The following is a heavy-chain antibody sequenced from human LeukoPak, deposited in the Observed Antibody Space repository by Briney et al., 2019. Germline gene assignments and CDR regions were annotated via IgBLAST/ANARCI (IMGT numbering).Heavy chain of an antibody. D-gene: IGHD5-24*01. CDR3: ARASTKRDGYSYRETSHFDY. J-gene: IGHJ4*02. CDR1: GGTISSSRNY. Sequence: SATLSLTCTVTGGTISSSRNYWGWIRQPPGKELEWLGSIYYSGSTYYNPSLKSRVTISVDTSKNQFSLKLSSVTAADTAVYYCARASTKRDGYSYRETSHFDYWGQGTLVTVSS. CDR2: IYYSGST. V-gene: IGHV4-39*07.